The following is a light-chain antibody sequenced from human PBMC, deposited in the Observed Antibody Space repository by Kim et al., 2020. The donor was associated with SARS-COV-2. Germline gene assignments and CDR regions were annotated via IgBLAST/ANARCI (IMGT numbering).Light chain of an antibody. Sequence: LSPGESATLSCRASQSVSSYLAWYQQKPGQAPRLLIYDTSNRATGIPARFSGSGSGTDFTLTISSLEPEDFAVYHCQQRSNWPLTFGGGTKVDIK. CDR1: QSVSSY. J-gene: IGKJ4*01. V-gene: IGKV3-11*01. CDR2: DTS. CDR3: QQRSNWPLT.